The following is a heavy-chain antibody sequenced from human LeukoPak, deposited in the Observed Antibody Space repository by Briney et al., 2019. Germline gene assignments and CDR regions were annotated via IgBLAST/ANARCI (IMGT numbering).Heavy chain of an antibody. J-gene: IGHJ5*02. Sequence: GGSLRLSCAASGFNFSVSAIHWVRQSSGKGLEWVGQIDKKDTSYATATVYAASVKGRFTISRDESINTAYLQMKSLKTEDTALYYCTRDSGTYNWFDPWGQGTLVTVSS. CDR2: IDKKDTSYAT. V-gene: IGHV3-73*01. CDR3: TRDSGTYNWFDP. D-gene: IGHD1-26*01. CDR1: GFNFSVSA.